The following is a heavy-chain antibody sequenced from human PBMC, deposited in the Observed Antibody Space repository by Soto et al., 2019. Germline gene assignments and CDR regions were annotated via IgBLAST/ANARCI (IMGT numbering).Heavy chain of an antibody. V-gene: IGHV1-18*01. CDR3: ARAFSYYDNSGLAY. Sequence: QVRLEQSGPEVKKTGASVKVSCKASGYTFTSYGISWVRQAPGQGLEWMGWINMYSGDANYAQSFQDRVTMTRDTSTNTVYMEMRTLRSDDTAVYYCARAFSYYDNSGLAYWGQGTLVTVSS. CDR2: INMYSGDA. CDR1: GYTFTSYG. D-gene: IGHD3-22*01. J-gene: IGHJ4*02.